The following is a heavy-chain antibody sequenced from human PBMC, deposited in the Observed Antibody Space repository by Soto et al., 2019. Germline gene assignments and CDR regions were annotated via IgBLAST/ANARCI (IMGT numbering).Heavy chain of an antibody. D-gene: IGHD3-10*01. J-gene: IGHJ5*02. CDR1: GYTFTSYG. CDR3: ARVGITMVRGVIDGGWFDP. CDR2: ISAYNGNT. Sequence: ASVKVSCKASGYTFTSYGISWVRQAPGQGLEWMGWISAYNGNTNYAQKLQGRVTMTTDTSTSTAYMELRSLRSDDTAVYYCARVGITMVRGVIDGGWFDPWGQGTLVTVSS. V-gene: IGHV1-18*01.